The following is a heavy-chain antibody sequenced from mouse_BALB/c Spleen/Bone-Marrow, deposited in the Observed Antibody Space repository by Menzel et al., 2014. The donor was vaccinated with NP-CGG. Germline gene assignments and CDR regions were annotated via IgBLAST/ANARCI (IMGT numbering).Heavy chain of an antibody. D-gene: IGHD2-3*01. V-gene: IGHV5-4*02. CDR3: ARDASRWLLSYAMDY. Sequence: EVYLVESGGGLVKPGGSLKLSCAASGFTFSDYYMYWVRQTPERRLEWVATISDGGSYTYYPDSVKGRFTISRDNAKNNLYLQMSSLKSEDTAMYYCARDASRWLLSYAMDYWGQGTSVTVSS. J-gene: IGHJ4*01. CDR2: ISDGGSYT. CDR1: GFTFSDYY.